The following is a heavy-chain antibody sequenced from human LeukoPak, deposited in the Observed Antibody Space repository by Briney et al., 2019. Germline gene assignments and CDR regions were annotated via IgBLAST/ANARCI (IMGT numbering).Heavy chain of an antibody. V-gene: IGHV3-23*01. CDR2: ISGSGGST. CDR3: AKDPLSSSWYGRTYYFDY. J-gene: IGHJ4*02. CDR1: GFTFSSYA. Sequence: PGGSLRLSCAASGFTFSSYAMSWVRQAPGKGLEWVSAISGSGGSTYYADSVKGRFTISRDNSKNTLYLQMNSLRAEDTAVYYCAKDPLSSSWYGRTYYFDYWGQGTLVTVSS. D-gene: IGHD6-13*01.